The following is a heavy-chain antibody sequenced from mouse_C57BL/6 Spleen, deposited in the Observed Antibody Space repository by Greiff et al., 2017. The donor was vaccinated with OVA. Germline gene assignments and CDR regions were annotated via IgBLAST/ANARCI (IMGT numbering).Heavy chain of an antibody. J-gene: IGHJ2*01. Sequence: EVQGVESGGGLVQPGGSMKLSCVASGFTFSNYWMNWVRQSPEKGLEWVAQIRLKSDNYATHYAESVKGRFTISRDDSKSSVYLQMNNLRAEDTGIYYCTTTVADYWGQGTTLTVSS. CDR2: IRLKSDNYAT. D-gene: IGHD1-1*01. CDR1: GFTFSNYW. CDR3: TTTVADY. V-gene: IGHV6-3*01.